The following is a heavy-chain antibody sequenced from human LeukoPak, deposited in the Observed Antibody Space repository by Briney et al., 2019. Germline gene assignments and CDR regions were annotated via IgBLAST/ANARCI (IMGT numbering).Heavy chain of an antibody. V-gene: IGHV7-4-1*02. J-gene: IGHJ6*02. Sequence: ASVKVSCKASGYTFTSYAMNWVRQAPGQGPEWMGWINTNTGNPTYAQGFTGRFVFSLDTSVSTAYLQISSLKAEDTAVYYCARGDSSGWYPPYYYGMDVWGQGTTVTVSS. D-gene: IGHD6-19*01. CDR2: INTNTGNP. CDR1: GYTFTSYA. CDR3: ARGDSSGWYPPYYYGMDV.